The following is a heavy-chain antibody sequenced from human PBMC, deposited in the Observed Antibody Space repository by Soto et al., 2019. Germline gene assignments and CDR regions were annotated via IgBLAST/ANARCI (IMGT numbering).Heavy chain of an antibody. D-gene: IGHD3-10*01. CDR3: AREHRFGPYYGMDV. J-gene: IGHJ6*02. Sequence: ASVKVSCKASGYTFTSYAMHWVRQAPGQRLEWMGWINAGNGNTKYAQKFQGRVTITRDTSTSTAYMELSSLRSEDTAVYYCAREHRFGPYYGMDVWGQGTTVTVSS. V-gene: IGHV1-3*01. CDR2: INAGNGNT. CDR1: GYTFTSYA.